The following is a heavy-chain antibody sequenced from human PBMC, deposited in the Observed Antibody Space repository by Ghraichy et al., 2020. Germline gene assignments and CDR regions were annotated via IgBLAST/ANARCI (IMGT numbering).Heavy chain of an antibody. D-gene: IGHD6-6*01. V-gene: IGHV3-49*03. J-gene: IGHJ3*02. CDR3: TRDPPYSSSRAFDI. CDR2: IRSKAYGGTT. CDR1: GFTFGDYA. Sequence: GGSLRLSCTASGFTFGDYAMSWFRQAPGKGLEWVGFIRSKAYGGTTEYAASVKGRFTISRDDSKSIAYLQMNSLKTEDTAVYYCTRDPPYSSSRAFDIWGQGTMVTVSS.